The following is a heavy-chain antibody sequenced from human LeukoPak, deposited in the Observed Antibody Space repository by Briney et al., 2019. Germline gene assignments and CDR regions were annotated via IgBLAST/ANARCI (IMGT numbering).Heavy chain of an antibody. V-gene: IGHV4-34*01. CDR2: INHSGST. D-gene: IGHD1/OR15-1a*01. CDR3: ARTNVLYNWNKTWFDP. Sequence: PSETLSLTCAVYGGSFSGYYWSWIRQPPGKGLEWIGEINHSGSTNYNPSLKSRVTISVDTSKNQFSLKLSSVTAADTAVYFCARTNVLYNWNKTWFDPWGQGTLVTVSS. CDR1: GGSFSGYY. J-gene: IGHJ5*02.